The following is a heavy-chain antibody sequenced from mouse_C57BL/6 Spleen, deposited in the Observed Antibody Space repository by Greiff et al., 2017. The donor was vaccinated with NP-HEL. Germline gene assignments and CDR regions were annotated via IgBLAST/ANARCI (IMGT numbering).Heavy chain of an antibody. D-gene: IGHD2-4*01. CDR1: GYTFTDYY. Sequence: VQGVESGAELVRPGASVKLSCKASGYTFTDYYINWVKQRPGQGLEWIARIYPGSGNTYYNEKFKGKATLTAEKSSSTAYMQLSSLTSEDSAVYFCARTDDYDCAWFAYWGQGTLVTVSA. V-gene: IGHV1-76*01. CDR2: IYPGSGNT. CDR3: ARTDDYDCAWFAY. J-gene: IGHJ3*01.